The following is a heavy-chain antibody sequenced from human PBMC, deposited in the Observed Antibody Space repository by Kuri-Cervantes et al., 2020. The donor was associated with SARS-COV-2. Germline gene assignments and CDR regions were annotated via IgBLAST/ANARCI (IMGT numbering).Heavy chain of an antibody. V-gene: IGHV1-69*06. D-gene: IGHD3-22*01. CDR3: ARDLYYYDSSGPEGYYYYGMDV. CDR1: GGTFSSYA. Sequence: SVKVSCKASGGTFSSYAIGWVRQAPGQGLEWMGGIIPIFGTANYAQKFQGRVTITADKSTSTAYMELSSLRSEDTAVYYCARDLYYYDSSGPEGYYYYGMDVWGQGTTVTVSS. CDR2: IIPIFGTA. J-gene: IGHJ6*02.